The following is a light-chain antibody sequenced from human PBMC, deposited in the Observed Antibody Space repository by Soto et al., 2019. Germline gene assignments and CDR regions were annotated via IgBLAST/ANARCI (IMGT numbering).Light chain of an antibody. CDR2: GAS. J-gene: IGKJ2*01. V-gene: IGKV3-15*01. CDR3: QRYNKWPPMYT. CDR1: QSVSSN. Sequence: EIVMTQSPATLSVSPGERATLSCRASQSVSSNLAWYQQKPGQAPRLLIYGASTRATGIPARFSGSGSGTDVSLTISSLQSEDFAVYYCQRYNKWPPMYTFGQGTKLEVK.